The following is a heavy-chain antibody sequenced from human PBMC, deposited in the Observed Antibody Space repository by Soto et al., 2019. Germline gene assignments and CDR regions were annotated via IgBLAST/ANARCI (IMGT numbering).Heavy chain of an antibody. CDR1: GGTFSSYA. D-gene: IGHD6-19*01. V-gene: IGHV1-69*13. CDR2: IIPIFGTA. CDR3: VMIRRGWDGRGWFDS. Sequence: GASVKVSCKASGGTFSSYAISWVRQAPGQGLEWMGGIIPIFGTANYAQKFQGRVTITADESTSTAYMELSSLSSEDTAGYYCVMIRRGWDGRGWFDSRGQGTLVTVSS. J-gene: IGHJ5*01.